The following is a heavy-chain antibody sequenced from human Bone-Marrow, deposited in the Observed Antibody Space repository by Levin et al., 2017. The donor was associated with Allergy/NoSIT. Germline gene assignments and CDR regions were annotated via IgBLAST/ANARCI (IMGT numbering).Heavy chain of an antibody. J-gene: IGHJ4*02. D-gene: IGHD5-18*01. CDR3: ARAHRGYSYGKLSKFPLSY. CDR1: GFTFSSYA. Sequence: GESLKISCAASGFTFSSYAMHWVRQAPGKGLEWVAVISYDGSNKYYADSVKGRFTISRDNSKNTLYLQMNSLRAEDTAVYYCARAHRGYSYGKLSKFPLSYWGQGTLVTVSS. V-gene: IGHV3-30-3*01. CDR2: ISYDGSNK.